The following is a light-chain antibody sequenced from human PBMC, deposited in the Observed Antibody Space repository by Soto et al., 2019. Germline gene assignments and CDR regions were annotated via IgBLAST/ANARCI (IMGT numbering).Light chain of an antibody. J-gene: IGKJ3*01. Sequence: IQMTQSPSSLSASAGDRFTITCRASQGISSYLGWYQQKPGKAPKLLIYAASTLQSGVPSRFSGSGSGTDFTLTISSLQPEDFATYFCQQLNNYPPTFGPGTKVDIK. CDR3: QQLNNYPPT. V-gene: IGKV1-9*01. CDR1: QGISSY. CDR2: AAS.